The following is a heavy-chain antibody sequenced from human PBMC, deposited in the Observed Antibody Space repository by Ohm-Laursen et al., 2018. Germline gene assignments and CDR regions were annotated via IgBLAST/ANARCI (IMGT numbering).Heavy chain of an antibody. D-gene: IGHD5-12*01. J-gene: IGHJ4*02. CDR1: GGSISSFY. V-gene: IGHV4-59*01. Sequence: GTLSLTCTVSGGSISSFYWNWIRQSPGKGLEWIGYIYYSGRTNYNPSLKSRVTISVDTSKNQFSLKLTSVTAADTAVYYCARDRGGYSGYEVDYWGQGTLVTVSS. CDR2: IYYSGRT. CDR3: ARDRGGYSGYEVDY.